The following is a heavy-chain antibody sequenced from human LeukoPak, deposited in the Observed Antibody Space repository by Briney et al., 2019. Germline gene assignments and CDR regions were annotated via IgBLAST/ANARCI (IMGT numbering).Heavy chain of an antibody. D-gene: IGHD3-22*01. V-gene: IGHV4-31*03. J-gene: IGHJ4*02. Sequence: PSETLSLTCTVSGGSISSGGYYWSWIRQHPGKGLEWIGYIYYSGSTYYNPSLKSRVTISVDTSKNQLSLKLSSVTAADTAVYYCARIPYIGWAYYYDSSGYYYFDYWGQGTLVTVSS. CDR3: ARIPYIGWAYYYDSSGYYYFDY. CDR1: GGSISSGGYY. CDR2: IYYSGST.